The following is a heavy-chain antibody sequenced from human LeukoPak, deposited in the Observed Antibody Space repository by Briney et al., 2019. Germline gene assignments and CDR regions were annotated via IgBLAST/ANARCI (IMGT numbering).Heavy chain of an antibody. CDR1: GGTFSSYA. Sequence: ASVKVSCKASGGTFSSYAINCVRRAPGQGLEWMGRIVPIFGTTNSAQKFQGRVTITTDESTSTAYMELSSLSSEATAAYYCARDRGERGSSWSLPAHGFDIWGQGTMVTVSS. CDR2: IVPIFGTT. J-gene: IGHJ3*02. D-gene: IGHD6-13*01. CDR3: ARDRGERGSSWSLPAHGFDI. V-gene: IGHV1-69*05.